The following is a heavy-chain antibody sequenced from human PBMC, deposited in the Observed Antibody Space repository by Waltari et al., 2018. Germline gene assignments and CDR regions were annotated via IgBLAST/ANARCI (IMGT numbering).Heavy chain of an antibody. CDR2: GSYSGTT. V-gene: IGHV4-39*01. Sequence: QLLLQASGPRLVRPSETLSLICRVSGVAVTSNSYYWALIRLSPGQGREWIGTGSYSGTTYNSPSLNGRVSVARVTSKNQVSLILGSVTAADMAVYYCATYIGASVGTAAFDVWGQGTMVTVSS. J-gene: IGHJ3*01. D-gene: IGHD5-12*01. CDR3: ATYIGASVGTAAFDV. CDR1: GVAVTSNSYY.